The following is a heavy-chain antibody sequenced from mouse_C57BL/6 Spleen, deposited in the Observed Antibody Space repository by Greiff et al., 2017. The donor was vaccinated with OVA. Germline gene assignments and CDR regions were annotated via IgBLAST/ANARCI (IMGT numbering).Heavy chain of an antibody. CDR1: GYTFSDYY. D-gene: IGHD1-1*01. V-gene: IGHV1-19*01. Sequence: EVHLVESGPVLVKPGASVKMSCKASGYTFSDYYMNWVKQSHGKSLEWIGVINPYNGGTSYNQKFKGKATLTVDKSSSTAYMELNSLTSEDSAVYYCARATVVDYAMDYWGQGTSVTVSS. CDR2: INPYNGGT. CDR3: ARATVVDYAMDY. J-gene: IGHJ4*01.